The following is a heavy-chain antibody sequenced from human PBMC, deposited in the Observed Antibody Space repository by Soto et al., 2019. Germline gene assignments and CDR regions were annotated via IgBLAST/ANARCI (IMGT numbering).Heavy chain of an antibody. J-gene: IGHJ3*02. CDR3: ASEVIPAATLGSAAFEI. V-gene: IGHV4-30-4*01. CDR1: GGSISSDNYF. D-gene: IGHD3-16*02. Sequence: QVQLQESGPGLVKPSQTLTLTCSVSGGSISSDNYFWSWIRQPPGKGLEWIGYIFYSGSAHYNPSLKCRFTISVATSTTQFSRDLFSVTAPDTAMYYCASEVIPAATLGSAAFEIWGQGTMVTVSS. CDR2: IFYSGSA.